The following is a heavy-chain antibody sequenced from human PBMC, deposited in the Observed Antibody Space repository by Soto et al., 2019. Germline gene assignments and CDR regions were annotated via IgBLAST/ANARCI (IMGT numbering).Heavy chain of an antibody. J-gene: IGHJ4*02. V-gene: IGHV4-34*01. D-gene: IGHD1-1*01. CDR2: INPTGGT. CDR3: ARTRATPASRNVDY. CDR1: GGSFSGYY. Sequence: SETLSLTCAVYGGSFSGYYWSWVRQSPGKGLEWIGEINPTGGTNYNPSLKSRVTISVDTSKDQFSLQLSSVTATDTSVYYCARTRATPASRNVDYWGQGTLVTVSS.